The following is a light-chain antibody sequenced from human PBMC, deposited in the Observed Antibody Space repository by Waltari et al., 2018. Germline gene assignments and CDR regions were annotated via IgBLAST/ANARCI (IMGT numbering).Light chain of an antibody. CDR2: WAS. CDR1: QSVLYSSNNMNY. CDR3: QQYYSTPPA. Sequence: DIVVTQSPDSVAVSLGERATINCKSSQSVLYSSNNMNYLAWYQQKPGQPPRLLIYWASTRESGVPDRFSGSASGTDFTLTINTLQAEDMAVYYCQQYYSTPPAFGQGTRVEI. V-gene: IGKV4-1*01. J-gene: IGKJ1*01.